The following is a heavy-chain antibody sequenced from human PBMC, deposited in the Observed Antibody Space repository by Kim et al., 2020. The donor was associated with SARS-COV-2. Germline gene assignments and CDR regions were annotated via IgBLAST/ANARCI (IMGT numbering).Heavy chain of an antibody. CDR3: AKDLVTMIVVVPYYFDY. CDR1: GFTFSSYA. D-gene: IGHD3-22*01. CDR2: ISGSGGST. Sequence: GGSLRLSCAASGFTFSSYAMSWVRQAPGKGLEWVSAISGSGGSTYYADSVKGRFTISRDNSKNTLYLQMNSLRAEDTAVYYCAKDLVTMIVVVPYYFDYWGQGTLVTVSS. V-gene: IGHV3-23*01. J-gene: IGHJ4*02.